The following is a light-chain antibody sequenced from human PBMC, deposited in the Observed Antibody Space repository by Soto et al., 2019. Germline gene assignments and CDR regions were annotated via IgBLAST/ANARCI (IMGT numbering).Light chain of an antibody. J-gene: IGKJ2*01. CDR3: QQSYSTPYT. CDR2: AAS. CDR1: RSITTH. Sequence: DIQMTQSPSSLSASVGDRVTITCRASRSITTHLNWYQQKPGKAPKLLIYAASSLQSGVPSRSSGSGSGTDFTLTISSLQPEDIATYYCQQSYSTPYTFGQGTKLQIK. V-gene: IGKV1-39*01.